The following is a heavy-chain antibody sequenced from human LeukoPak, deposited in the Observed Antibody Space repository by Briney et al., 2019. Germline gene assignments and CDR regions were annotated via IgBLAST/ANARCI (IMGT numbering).Heavy chain of an antibody. CDR3: ASLRTYYYGSGGYTEPAGDPNEYFQH. D-gene: IGHD3-10*01. CDR2: IIPIFVTA. J-gene: IGHJ1*01. V-gene: IGHV1-69*06. CDR1: GGTFTIYA. Sequence: SVTVSCKASGGTFTIYAISWVRQAPGQGLEWMGGIIPIFVTANYAQKFQGRVTITADKSTSTAYMELSRLRSEDTAVYYCASLRTYYYGSGGYTEPAGDPNEYFQHWGQGTLVTVSS.